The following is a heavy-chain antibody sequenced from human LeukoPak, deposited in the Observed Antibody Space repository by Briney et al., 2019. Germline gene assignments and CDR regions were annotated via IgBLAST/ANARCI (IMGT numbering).Heavy chain of an antibody. V-gene: IGHV3-23*01. D-gene: IGHD3-22*01. CDR1: GFTFSSYA. J-gene: IGHJ3*02. CDR2: ISGSGGST. Sequence: GSLSLSCAASGFTFSSYAMSWVRQAPGKGLEWVSAISGSGGSTYYADSVKGRFTISRDNSKNTLYLQMNSLRAEDTAVYYCAKSITMIVVAPEDAFDIWGQGTMVTVSS. CDR3: AKSITMIVVAPEDAFDI.